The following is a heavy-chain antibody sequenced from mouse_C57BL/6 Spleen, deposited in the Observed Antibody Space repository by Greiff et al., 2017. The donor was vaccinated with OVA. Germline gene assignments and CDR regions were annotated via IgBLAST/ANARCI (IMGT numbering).Heavy chain of an antibody. CDR2: IDPEDGDT. V-gene: IGHV14-1*01. J-gene: IGHJ4*01. D-gene: IGHD2-3*01. CDR1: GFNIKDYY. CDR3: TGNDGYYGGDY. Sequence: VHVKQSGAELVRPGASVKLSCTASGFNIKDYYMHWVKQRPEQGLEWIGRIDPEDGDTEYAPKFQGKATMTADTSSNTAYLQLSSLTSEDTAAYYCTGNDGYYGGDYWGQGTSVTVSS.